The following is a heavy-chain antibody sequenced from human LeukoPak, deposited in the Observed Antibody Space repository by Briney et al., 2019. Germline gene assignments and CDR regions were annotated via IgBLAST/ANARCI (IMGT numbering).Heavy chain of an antibody. Sequence: KPSETLSLTCIVSGGSISGYYWSWIRQPPGKGLDWIGYIYYSGSTNYNPSLKSRVTMSVDTSKNQFSLKLSSVTAADTAEYSCARGGLESGYHSNDAFDIWGQGTMVTVSS. D-gene: IGHD3-22*01. CDR2: IYYSGST. J-gene: IGHJ3*02. CDR1: GGSISGYY. CDR3: ARGGLESGYHSNDAFDI. V-gene: IGHV4-59*01.